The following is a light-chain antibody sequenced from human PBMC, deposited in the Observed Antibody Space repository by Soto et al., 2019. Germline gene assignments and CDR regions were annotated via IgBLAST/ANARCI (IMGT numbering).Light chain of an antibody. CDR2: DAS. J-gene: IGKJ5*01. V-gene: IGKV1-5*01. CDR3: LQGYSTPFT. Sequence: DIQMIQSASTLSSSVGYIFTVTCLASQSISKWLAWYQQKPGKAPKLLIYDASTLETGVPSRFSGSGSGTEFSLTIISLQPEDFATYYCLQGYSTPFTFGQGTRLEIK. CDR1: QSISKW.